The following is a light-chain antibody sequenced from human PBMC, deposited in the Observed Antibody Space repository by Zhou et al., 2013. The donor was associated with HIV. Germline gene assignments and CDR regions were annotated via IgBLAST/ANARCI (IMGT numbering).Light chain of an antibody. V-gene: IGKV1-39*01. CDR2: GAS. J-gene: IGKJ2*01. Sequence: DIQMTQSPSSLSASVGDRVTITCRASESISNYLNWYQQKPGNAPKVLVYGASSLQRGVPSRFSGSGSGTDFTLTISGLQPEDSATYSCQQTYTTPYTFGQGTKLEIK. CDR3: QQTYTTPYT. CDR1: ESISNY.